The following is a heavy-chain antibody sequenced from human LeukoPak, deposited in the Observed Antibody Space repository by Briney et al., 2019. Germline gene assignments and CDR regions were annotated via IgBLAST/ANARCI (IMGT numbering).Heavy chain of an antibody. CDR1: GYTFTSYG. CDR2: INPNSGGT. Sequence: ASVKVSCKASGYTFTSYGISWVRQAPGQGLEWMGWINPNSGGTNYAQKFQGRVTMTRDTSISTAYMELSRLRSDDTAVYYCARVDYYDSSGVFDYWGQGTLVTVSS. CDR3: ARVDYYDSSGVFDY. D-gene: IGHD3-22*01. V-gene: IGHV1-2*02. J-gene: IGHJ4*02.